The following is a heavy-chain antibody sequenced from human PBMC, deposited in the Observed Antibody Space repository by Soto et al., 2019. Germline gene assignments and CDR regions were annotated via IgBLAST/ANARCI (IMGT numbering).Heavy chain of an antibody. CDR3: AHSQWLKYHWFDL. CDR2: IFWDDDY. Sequence: QITLKESGPTLVKPTQTLTLTCTFSGFSLSSSGVGVGWIRQPPGKALEWLAVIFWDDDYRYSPSPKSRLTIPTDTSKNQVVRVMTNLAPVDTATYYCAHSQWLKYHWFDLSGRGTLDTVSS. J-gene: IGHJ5*02. D-gene: IGHD6-19*01. CDR1: GFSLSSSGVG. V-gene: IGHV2-5*02.